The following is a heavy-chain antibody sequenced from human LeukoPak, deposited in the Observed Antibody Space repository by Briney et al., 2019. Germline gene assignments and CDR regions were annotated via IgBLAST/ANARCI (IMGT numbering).Heavy chain of an antibody. V-gene: IGHV3-9*01. CDR2: ISWNSGTI. J-gene: IGHJ1*01. CDR3: ARAYKDRSLAGKKEFFQH. Sequence: PGRSLRLSCAASGSTFDNYAMNWVRQVPGKGLEWISLISWNSGTIGYADSVKGRFTISRDNANNFLYLQMNSLRAEDTALYYCARAYKDRSLAGKKEFFQHWGQGTLVTVSS. CDR1: GSTFDNYA. D-gene: IGHD6-19*01.